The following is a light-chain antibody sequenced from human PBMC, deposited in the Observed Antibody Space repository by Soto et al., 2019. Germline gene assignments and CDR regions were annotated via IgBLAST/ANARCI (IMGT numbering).Light chain of an antibody. V-gene: IGLV2-8*01. J-gene: IGLJ1*01. Sequence: QSVLTQPPSASGSPGQSGTISCTGTSSDVGGYKYVSWYQQHPGKAPKLMIYEVSKRPSGVPDRFSGSKSGNTASLTVSGLQAEDEADYYCSSYAGSNSYVFGTGTKVTVL. CDR2: EVS. CDR3: SSYAGSNSYV. CDR1: SSDVGGYKY.